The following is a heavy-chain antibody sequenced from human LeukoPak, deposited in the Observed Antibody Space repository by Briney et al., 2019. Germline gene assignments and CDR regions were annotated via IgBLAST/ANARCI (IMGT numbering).Heavy chain of an antibody. J-gene: IGHJ3*01. CDR1: GGSFSGYY. CDR3: ARRRQVSYYSPYAFDL. D-gene: IGHD2-15*01. CDR2: VKHSGSA. V-gene: IGHV4-34*01. Sequence: SETLSLTCAVYGGSFSGYYWSWIRQAPGKGLEWIGEVKHSGSANYNPSLKGRVTMSLDTSKNQFSLKVNSVTAADTAVYYCARRRQVSYYSPYAFDLWGQGTMVTVSS.